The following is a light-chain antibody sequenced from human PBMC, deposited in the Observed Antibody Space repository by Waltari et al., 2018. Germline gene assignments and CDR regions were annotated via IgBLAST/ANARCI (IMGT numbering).Light chain of an antibody. CDR2: GAS. CDR1: QSIGSSY. J-gene: IGKJ2*03. CDR3: QQYGSSPR. Sequence: EIVLTQSPGTLSLSPGERATLPCRASQSIGSSYLAWYQQKPGQAPRLLIYGASSRATGIPDRFSGSGSGTDFTLTISRLEPEDFAVYYCQQYGSSPRFGQGTKLEIK. V-gene: IGKV3-20*01.